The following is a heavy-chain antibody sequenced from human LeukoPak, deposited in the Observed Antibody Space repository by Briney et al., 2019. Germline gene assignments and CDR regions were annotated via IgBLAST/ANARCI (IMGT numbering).Heavy chain of an antibody. CDR2: TYYSGST. D-gene: IGHD6-13*01. Sequence: SETLSLTCTVSGGSISSSSYYWGWIRQPPGKGLEWIGSTYYSGSTYYNPSLKSRVTISVDTSKNQFSLKLSSVTAADTAVYYCATFIAAAGAPRYFDLWGRGTLVTVSS. J-gene: IGHJ2*01. CDR1: GGSISSSSYY. V-gene: IGHV4-39*07. CDR3: ATFIAAAGAPRYFDL.